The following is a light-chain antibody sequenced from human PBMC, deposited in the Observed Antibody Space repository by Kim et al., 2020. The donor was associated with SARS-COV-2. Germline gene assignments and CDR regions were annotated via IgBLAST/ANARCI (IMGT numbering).Light chain of an antibody. J-gene: IGLJ1*01. V-gene: IGLV1-47*01. CDR2: KNN. CDR1: SSNIGSNY. Sequence: QSVLTQPPSASGTPGQRVTISWSGGSSNIGSNYVFWYQQLPGTAPNHLIYKNNQRPSGVPDGFSGSKSATTASLATSGRRSAEDADYYCAAWDDSRSSYVFGGGTKVTVL. CDR3: AAWDDSRSSYV.